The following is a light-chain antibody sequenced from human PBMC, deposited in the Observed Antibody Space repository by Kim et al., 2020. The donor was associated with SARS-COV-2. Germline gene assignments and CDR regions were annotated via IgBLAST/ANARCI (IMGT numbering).Light chain of an antibody. CDR1: QDISSY. V-gene: IGKV1-9*01. J-gene: IGKJ4*01. CDR3: QQLNSYPLT. CDR2: AAS. Sequence: IQLTQSPSSLSASVGDRVTITCRASQDISSYLAWYQQQPGKAPKLLIYAASTLQSGVPSRFSGSGSGTDFTLTISSLQPEDFATYYYQQLNSYPLTFGGGTKVDIK.